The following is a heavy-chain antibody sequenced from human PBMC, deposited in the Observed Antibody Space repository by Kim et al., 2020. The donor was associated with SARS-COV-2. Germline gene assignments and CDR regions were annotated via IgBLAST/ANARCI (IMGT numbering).Heavy chain of an antibody. J-gene: IGHJ6*02. V-gene: IGHV3-43D*03. CDR2: ISWDGGST. CDR1: GFTFDDYA. D-gene: IGHD3-10*01. CDR3: AKDIWRRGAPPYYYGMDV. Sequence: GGSLRLSCAASGFTFDDYAMHWVRQAPGKGLEWVSLISWDGGSTYYADSVKGRFTISRDNSKNSLYLQMNSLRAEDTALYYCAKDIWRRGAPPYYYGMDVWGQGTTVTVSS.